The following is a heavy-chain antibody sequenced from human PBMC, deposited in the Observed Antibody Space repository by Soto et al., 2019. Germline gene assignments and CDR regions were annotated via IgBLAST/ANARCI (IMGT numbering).Heavy chain of an antibody. V-gene: IGHV3-30*18. Sequence: QVQLVESGGGVVQPGRSLRLSCAASGFTFSSYGMHWVRQAPGKGLEWVAVISYDGSNKYYADSVKGRFTISRDNSKNTLYLQMNSLRAEDTAVYYGAKDRNLGYCSGGICPYYYYYYGMDVWGQGTTVTVSS. D-gene: IGHD2-15*01. J-gene: IGHJ6*02. CDR1: GFTFSSYG. CDR3: AKDRNLGYCSGGICPYYYYYYGMDV. CDR2: ISYDGSNK.